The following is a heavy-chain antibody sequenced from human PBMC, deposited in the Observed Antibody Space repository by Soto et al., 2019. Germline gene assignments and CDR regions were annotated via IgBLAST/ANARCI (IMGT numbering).Heavy chain of an antibody. CDR3: ARGSCQWLVGNWFDP. CDR2: ISAYNGNT. CDR1: GYTFTSYG. D-gene: IGHD6-19*01. V-gene: IGHV1-18*01. J-gene: IGHJ5*02. Sequence: ASVKVSCKASGYTFTSYGISWVRQAPGQGLEWMGWISAYNGNTNYAQKLQGRVTMTTDTSTSTAYMELRSLRSDDTAVYYCARGSCQWLVGNWFDPWGQGTLVTVS.